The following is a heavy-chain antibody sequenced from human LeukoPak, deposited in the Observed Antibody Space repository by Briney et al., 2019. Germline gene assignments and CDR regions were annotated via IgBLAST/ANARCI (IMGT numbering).Heavy chain of an antibody. J-gene: IGHJ5*02. V-gene: IGHV3-74*01. CDR2: INSDGTTT. CDR1: AFNFTAYW. CDR3: AVSNGGYGP. Sequence: PGGSLRLSCASSAFNFTAYWTHWVRQDPRQGLLWVARINSDGTTTNYADSVKGRFTISRDNAKNTLFLQMNSLRAEDTAVYFCAVSNGGYGPWGRGALVTVSS. D-gene: IGHD5-12*01.